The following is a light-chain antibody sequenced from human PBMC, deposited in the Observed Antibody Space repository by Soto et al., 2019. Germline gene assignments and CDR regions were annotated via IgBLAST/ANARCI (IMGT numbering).Light chain of an antibody. Sequence: EVWLTQSPGTLSLSPGERATLSCRASQSVSSRYLAWYQQKPGQAPRLLIYGASTRATAVPARFTASGSGTEFTLTISSLQSDDFGVYYCQQYDTWPRTFGQGTKVDIK. J-gene: IGKJ1*01. CDR1: QSVSSRY. CDR2: GAS. CDR3: QQYDTWPRT. V-gene: IGKV3-15*01.